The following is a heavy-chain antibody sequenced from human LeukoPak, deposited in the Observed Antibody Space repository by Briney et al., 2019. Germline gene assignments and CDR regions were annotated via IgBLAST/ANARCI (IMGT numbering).Heavy chain of an antibody. J-gene: IGHJ3*02. CDR3: ARWSYLTVTTVVAFDI. D-gene: IGHD4-17*01. V-gene: IGHV4-4*07. Sequence: PSETLSLTCTVSGGSISSYYWSWIRQPAGKGLEWIGRIYSSGSTNYNPSLKSRVTISVDTSKNQFSLELSSVTAADTAVYYCARWSYLTVTTVVAFDIWGQGTMVTVSS. CDR2: IYSSGST. CDR1: GGSISSYY.